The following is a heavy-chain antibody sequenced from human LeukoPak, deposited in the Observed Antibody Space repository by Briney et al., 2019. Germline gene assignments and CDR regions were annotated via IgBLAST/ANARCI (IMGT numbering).Heavy chain of an antibody. D-gene: IGHD4-17*01. Sequence: ASVKVSCKASGYTFTTYAMNWVRQAPGQGLEWMGWINTNTGNPTYAQGFTGRFVFSLDTSVSTAYLQIGSLKAEDTAVYYCAREDYGDESNWFDPWGQGTLVTVSS. CDR3: AREDYGDESNWFDP. CDR2: INTNTGNP. J-gene: IGHJ5*02. V-gene: IGHV7-4-1*01. CDR1: GYTFTTYA.